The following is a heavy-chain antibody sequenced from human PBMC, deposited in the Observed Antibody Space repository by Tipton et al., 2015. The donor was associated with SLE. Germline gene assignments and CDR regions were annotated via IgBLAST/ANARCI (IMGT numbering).Heavy chain of an antibody. CDR2: ISGSGGST. Sequence: SLRLSCAASGFTFSSYAVSWVRQAPGKGLEWVSAISGSGGSTYYADSVKGRCTISRDNSKNTLYLQMNSLRAEDTAVYYCAKGLPIASRAFDIWGQGTMVTVSS. CDR1: GFTFSSYA. V-gene: IGHV3-23*01. J-gene: IGHJ3*02. CDR3: AKGLPIASRAFDI. D-gene: IGHD6-6*01.